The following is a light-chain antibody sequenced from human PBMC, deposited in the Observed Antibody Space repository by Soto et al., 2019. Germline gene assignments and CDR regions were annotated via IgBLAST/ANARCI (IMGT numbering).Light chain of an antibody. Sequence: QSVLTQPPSASGTPGQRVTISCSGGSSNIGSNAVTWYHQLPGTAPKLLIYSNNQRPSGVPDRFSGSKSGTSASLAISGLQSEDEADYYCAAWDDSLNGLDVFGTGTKVTVL. V-gene: IGLV1-44*01. CDR3: AAWDDSLNGLDV. CDR1: SSNIGSNA. J-gene: IGLJ1*01. CDR2: SNN.